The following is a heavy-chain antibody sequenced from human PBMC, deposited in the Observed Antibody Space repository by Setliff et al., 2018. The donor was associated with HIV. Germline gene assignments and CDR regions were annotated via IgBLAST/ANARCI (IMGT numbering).Heavy chain of an antibody. J-gene: IGHJ4*02. Sequence: SETLSLTCTVSNNSIRSSYWSWIRQPVGKGLEWIGRIHTLGGTKYNSSLESRVTMSLDTSRNQFSLKLSSVTATDTAVYYCARDAGPHYGSGPPLEHWGQGIQVTVSS. CDR3: ARDAGPHYGSGPPLEH. V-gene: IGHV4-4*07. CDR1: NNSIRSSY. D-gene: IGHD3-10*01. CDR2: IHTLGGT.